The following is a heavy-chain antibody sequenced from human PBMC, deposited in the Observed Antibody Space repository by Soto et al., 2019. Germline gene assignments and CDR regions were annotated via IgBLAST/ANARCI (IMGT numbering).Heavy chain of an antibody. Sequence: QLQLQESGSGLVKPSQTLSLTCAVSGGSISSGGYSWSWIRQPPGKGLEWIGYIYHSGSTYYNPSLTSRVTISVDRSKNQFSLKLSSVTAADTAVYSCASKSYYGGMDVWGQGTTVTVSS. CDR1: GGSISSGGYS. V-gene: IGHV4-30-2*01. D-gene: IGHD3-10*01. CDR2: IYHSGST. CDR3: ASKSYYGGMDV. J-gene: IGHJ6*02.